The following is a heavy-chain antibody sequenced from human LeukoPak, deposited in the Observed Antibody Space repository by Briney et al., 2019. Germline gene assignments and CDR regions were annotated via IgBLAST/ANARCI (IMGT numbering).Heavy chain of an antibody. J-gene: IGHJ4*02. CDR2: IYYSGST. CDR1: GYSISSGYC. Sequence: SETLSLTCTVSGYSISSGYCWSWIRQPPGKGLEWIGYIYYSGSTNYNPSLKSRVTISVDTSKNQFSLKLSSVTAADTAVYYCARLRRWLQTYYFDYWGQGTLVTVSS. D-gene: IGHD5-24*01. CDR3: ARLRRWLQTYYFDY. V-gene: IGHV4-59*08.